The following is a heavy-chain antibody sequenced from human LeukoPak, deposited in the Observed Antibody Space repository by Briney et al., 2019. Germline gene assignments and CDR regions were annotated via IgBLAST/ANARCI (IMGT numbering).Heavy chain of an antibody. J-gene: IGHJ4*02. CDR1: GFTFSSYS. D-gene: IGHD4-23*01. CDR2: ISSSSSYI. CDR3: AREPYGGNSDY. V-gene: IGHV3-21*01. Sequence: GGSLRLSCAASGFTFSSYSMNWVRQAPGKGLVWVSSISSSSSYIYYADSVKGRFTISRDNAKNSLYLQMNSLIAEDTAVYYCAREPYGGNSDYWGQGTLVTVSS.